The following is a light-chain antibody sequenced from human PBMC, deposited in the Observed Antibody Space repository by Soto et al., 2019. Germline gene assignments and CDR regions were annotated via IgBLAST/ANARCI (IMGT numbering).Light chain of an antibody. CDR3: QQYGSSPRT. Sequence: IVLTQSPGTLSLSPGEIATFSFRASQSVSSNYLAWYQQKPGQAPRLLIYGAFKRATGIPDRFSGSGSGTDFTLTISRMEPEDFAVYCCQQYGSSPRTFGQGTKVDIK. J-gene: IGKJ1*01. CDR1: QSVSSNY. V-gene: IGKV3-20*01. CDR2: GAF.